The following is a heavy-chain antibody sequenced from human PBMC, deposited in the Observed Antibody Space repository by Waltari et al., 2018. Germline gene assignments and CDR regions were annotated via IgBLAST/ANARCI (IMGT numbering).Heavy chain of an antibody. D-gene: IGHD3-3*01. V-gene: IGHV3-43D*03. J-gene: IGHJ3*02. CDR1: GFTFDDYA. Sequence: EVQLVESGGVVVQPGGSLRLSCAASGFTFDDYAMHWVRQAPGKGLEWVSLISWDGGSTYYADSVKGRFTISRDNSKNSLYLQMNSLRAEDTALYYCAKDIDGEYYDFWSGYYAPDIWGQGTMVTVSS. CDR3: AKDIDGEYYDFWSGYYAPDI. CDR2: ISWDGGST.